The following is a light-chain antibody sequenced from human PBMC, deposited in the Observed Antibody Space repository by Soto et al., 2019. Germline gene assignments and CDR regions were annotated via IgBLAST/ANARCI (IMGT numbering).Light chain of an antibody. J-gene: IGKJ2*01. CDR3: KQYYRYPLT. V-gene: IGKV1-8*01. CDR2: AAS. CDR1: QGISSY. Sequence: AIRMTQSPSSFSASTGDRVTITCRASQGISSYLAWYQQKPGKAPKLLIYAASTLQSGVPSRFSGSGSGTDFTLTISCLQSEDFATYYCKQYYRYPLTFGQGTKLEIK.